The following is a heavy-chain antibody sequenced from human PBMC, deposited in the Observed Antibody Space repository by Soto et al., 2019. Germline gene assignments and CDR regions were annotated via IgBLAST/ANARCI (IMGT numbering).Heavy chain of an antibody. CDR2: INPSGGST. CDR1: GYTFTSYY. CDR3: ARDAFIGTTSASYGMDL. V-gene: IGHV1-46*01. Sequence: ASVNVSCKASGYTFTSYYMHWVRQAPGQGLEWMGIINPSGGSTSYAQKFQGRVTMTRDTSTSTVYMELSSLRSEDTAVYYCARDAFIGTTSASYGMDLCGQGTTVTVSS. J-gene: IGHJ6*02. D-gene: IGHD1-7*01.